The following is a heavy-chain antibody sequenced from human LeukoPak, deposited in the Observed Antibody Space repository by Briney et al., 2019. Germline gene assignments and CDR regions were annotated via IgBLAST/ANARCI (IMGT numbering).Heavy chain of an antibody. D-gene: IGHD3-3*01. Sequence: ASVKVSCKASGYTFTSYGISWVRQAPGQGLEWMGWISAYNGNTNYAQKLQGRVTMTTDTSTSTAYMELRSLRSDDTAVYYCARLTRITIFGVVITEDGFDPWGQGTLVTVSS. CDR3: ARLTRITIFGVVITEDGFDP. V-gene: IGHV1-18*01. CDR1: GYTFTSYG. J-gene: IGHJ5*02. CDR2: ISAYNGNT.